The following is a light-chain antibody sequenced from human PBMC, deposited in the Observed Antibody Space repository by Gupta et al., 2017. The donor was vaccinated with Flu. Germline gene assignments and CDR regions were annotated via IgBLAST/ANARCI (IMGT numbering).Light chain of an antibody. CDR1: SSDVGCYNF. V-gene: IGLV2-14*03. Sequence: HSVLHHPSSVSGSRRQSITLSCAGTSSDVGCYNFIYWHQQHPGKAPTLMIYVVTNRPAGVSNRFSGSKSGNTASLTISVLQAEDDADYYCSSDTSSSQLVFGTGTKVTVL. CDR2: VVT. CDR3: SSDTSSSQLV. J-gene: IGLJ1*01.